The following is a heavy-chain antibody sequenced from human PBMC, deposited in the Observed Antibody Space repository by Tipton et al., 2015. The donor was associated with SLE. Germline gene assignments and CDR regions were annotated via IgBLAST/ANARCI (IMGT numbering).Heavy chain of an antibody. Sequence: TLSLTCTVSGGSVSSGSYYWSWIRQPPGKGLEWIGEINHSGSTNYNPSLKSRVTISVDTSKNQFSLKLSSVTAADTAVYYCARGRVMVWGQGTLVTVSS. J-gene: IGHJ4*02. CDR3: ARGRVMV. V-gene: IGHV4-39*07. CDR1: GGSVSSGSYY. D-gene: IGHD2-8*01. CDR2: INHSGST.